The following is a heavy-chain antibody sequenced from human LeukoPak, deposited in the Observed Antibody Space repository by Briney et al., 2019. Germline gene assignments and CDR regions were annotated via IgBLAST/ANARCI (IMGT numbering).Heavy chain of an antibody. CDR1: GGSISSYY. CDR2: IFYSGST. D-gene: IGHD6-19*01. CDR3: AGSGWPRGNFDY. Sequence: SETLSLTCTVSGGSISSYYWSWIRQPPGKGLEWIGYIFYSGSTNYNPSLKSRVTISVDTSKNQFSLTLSSVTAADTAVYYCAGSGWPRGNFDYWGQGTLVTVSS. J-gene: IGHJ4*02. V-gene: IGHV4-59*01.